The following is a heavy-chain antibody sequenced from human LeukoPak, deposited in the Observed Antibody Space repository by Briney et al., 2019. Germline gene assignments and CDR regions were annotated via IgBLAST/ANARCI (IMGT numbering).Heavy chain of an antibody. CDR3: ARGRLVVLVVANYLPASEYNWFDR. D-gene: IGHD5-12*01. J-gene: IGHJ5*02. CDR2: INHSGST. CDR1: GGSFSGYY. V-gene: IGHV4-34*01. Sequence: SETLSLTCAVYGGSFSGYYWSWIRQPPGKGLEWIGEINHSGSTNYNPSLKSRVTISVDTSKNQFSPKLSSVTAADTAVHYCARGRLVVLVVANYLPASEYNWFDRWGQGTLVTVSS.